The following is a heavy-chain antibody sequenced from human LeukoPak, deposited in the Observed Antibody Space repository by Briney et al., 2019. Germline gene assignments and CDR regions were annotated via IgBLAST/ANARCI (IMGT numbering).Heavy chain of an antibody. V-gene: IGHV3-23*01. J-gene: IGHJ4*02. Sequence: SGGSLRLSCVGSGFSFSSAWMNWVRQAPGKGLEWVSAISASGGKTYYADSVKGRFTISRDNSKNTLYLQMNSLRAEDTAIYYCAKAAGMGDNYYNFYFDYWGQGTLVTVSS. CDR3: AKAAGMGDNYYNFYFDY. CDR2: ISASGGKT. CDR1: GFSFSSAW. D-gene: IGHD5-24*01.